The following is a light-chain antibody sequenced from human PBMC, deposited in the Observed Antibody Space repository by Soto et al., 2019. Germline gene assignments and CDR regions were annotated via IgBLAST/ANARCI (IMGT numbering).Light chain of an antibody. J-gene: IGKJ4*01. V-gene: IGKV3-11*01. CDR3: QQRSNWLT. Sequence: EIVLTPSPAPLSLSPGERATLSCRASQRVSSYLAWYQQKPGQAPRLLIYAASNRATGIPARFSGSGSATDFTLTSSSPDPEDFAVYYCQQRSNWLTFGGGTKVEIK. CDR1: QRVSSY. CDR2: AAS.